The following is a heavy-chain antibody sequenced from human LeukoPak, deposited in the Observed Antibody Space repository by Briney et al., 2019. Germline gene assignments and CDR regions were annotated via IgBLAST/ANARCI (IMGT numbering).Heavy chain of an antibody. J-gene: IGHJ6*03. V-gene: IGHV1-2*02. CDR3: ARGATVTTPTGSYYYYMDV. CDR2: INPNSGGT. CDR1: GYTFTGYY. Sequence: ASVKVSCKASGYTFTGYYMHWVRQAPGQGLEWMGWINPNSGGTNYAQKFQGRVTMTRDTSISTAYMELSSLRSDDTAVYYCARGATVTTPTGSYYYYMDVWGKGTTVTVSS. D-gene: IGHD4-17*01.